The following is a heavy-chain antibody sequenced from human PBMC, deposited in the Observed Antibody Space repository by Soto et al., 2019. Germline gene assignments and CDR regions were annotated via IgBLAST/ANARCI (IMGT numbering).Heavy chain of an antibody. Sequence: QVQLQQWGAGLLKPSETLSLTCAVYGGSFSGYYWSWIRQPPGKGLEWIGEINHSGSTNYNPSLNSRVSISVDTSKNQFSLKLSSVTAADTAVYYCARSIQRWLQSTNFDYWGPGTLVTVSS. CDR3: ARSIQRWLQSTNFDY. CDR2: INHSGST. V-gene: IGHV4-34*01. J-gene: IGHJ4*02. CDR1: GGSFSGYY. D-gene: IGHD5-12*01.